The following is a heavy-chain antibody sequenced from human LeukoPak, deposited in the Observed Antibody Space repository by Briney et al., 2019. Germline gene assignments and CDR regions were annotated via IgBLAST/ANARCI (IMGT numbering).Heavy chain of an antibody. V-gene: IGHV3-21*01. CDR3: ARGRSGYCSTTGCSRPPDY. CDR2: ISISSSYI. Sequence: SGGSLRLSCAASGFTFSSYSMNWVRQAPGKGLEWVSSISISSSYIYYADSVKGRFTISRDNAKNSLYLQMNSLRAEDTAVYFCARGRSGYCSTTGCSRPPDYWGQGTLVTVSS. CDR1: GFTFSSYS. J-gene: IGHJ4*02. D-gene: IGHD2-2*03.